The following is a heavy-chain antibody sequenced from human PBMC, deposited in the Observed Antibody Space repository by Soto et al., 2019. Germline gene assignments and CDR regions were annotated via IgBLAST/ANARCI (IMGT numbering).Heavy chain of an antibody. V-gene: IGHV4-39*01. CDR1: GGSIRFSNYY. CDR3: ARGYTPKVIDY. CDR2: IYYTGST. J-gene: IGHJ4*02. Sequence: SETLSLTCTVSGGSIRFSNYYWGWIRQPPGKGLEWIGNIYYTGSTYYIPSLKSRVTISVDTSKNQFSLNVSSVTAADTAVYYCARGYTPKVIDYWGQGTLVTVSS. D-gene: IGHD6-13*01.